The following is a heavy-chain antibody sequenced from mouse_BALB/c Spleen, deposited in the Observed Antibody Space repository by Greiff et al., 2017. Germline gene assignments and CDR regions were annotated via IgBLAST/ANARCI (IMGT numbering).Heavy chain of an antibody. CDR1: GYTFTSYY. D-gene: IGHD2-14*01. J-gene: IGHJ4*01. CDR2: INPSNGGT. V-gene: IGHV1S81*02. Sequence: VQLQQPGAELVKPGASVKLSCKASGYTFTSYYMYWVKQRPGQGLEWIGGINPSNGGTNFNEKFKSKATLTVDKSSSTAYMQLSSLTSEDSAVYYCTRWRYDERAMDYWGQGTSVTVSS. CDR3: TRWRYDERAMDY.